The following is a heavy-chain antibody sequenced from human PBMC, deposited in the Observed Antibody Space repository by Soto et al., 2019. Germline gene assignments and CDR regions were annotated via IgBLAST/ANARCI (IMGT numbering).Heavy chain of an antibody. CDR1: GFTFSSYC. V-gene: IGHV3-33*01. CDR3: ARGTEYSSRSWYFDY. J-gene: IGHJ4*02. D-gene: IGHD6-13*01. CDR2: IWYDGSNK. Sequence: PGGSLTLSCAASGFTFSSYCMHWVRQAPGKGLEWVGVIWYDGSNKYYADSVKGRFTISRENSKNKLYLQMNSLRAEDTAVYYCARGTEYSSRSWYFDYWGQGTLVTVSS.